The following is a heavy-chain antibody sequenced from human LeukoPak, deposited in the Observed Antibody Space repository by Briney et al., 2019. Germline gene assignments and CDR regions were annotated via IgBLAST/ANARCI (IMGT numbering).Heavy chain of an antibody. CDR1: GYTFTSYG. J-gene: IGHJ5*02. V-gene: IGHV1-18*01. Sequence: GASVKVSCKASGYTFTSYGISWVRQAPGQGLEWMGWISAYNGNTNYAQKLQGRVTMTTDTSTSTAYMELRSLRSDDTAVYYCARAPLLAVAENWFDPWGQGTLVTVSS. CDR3: ARAPLLAVAENWFDP. D-gene: IGHD6-19*01. CDR2: ISAYNGNT.